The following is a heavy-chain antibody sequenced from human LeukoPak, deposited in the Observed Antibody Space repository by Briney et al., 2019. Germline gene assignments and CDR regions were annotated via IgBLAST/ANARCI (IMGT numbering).Heavy chain of an antibody. Sequence: PGGSLRLSCAASGFTFSSYWMSWVRQAPGKGLEWVANIKQDGSEKYYVDSVKGRFTISRDNAKNSLYLQMNSLRAEDTAVYYCARAYYYDSSGYYGSLDYWGQGTLVTVFS. J-gene: IGHJ4*02. V-gene: IGHV3-7*01. D-gene: IGHD3-22*01. CDR1: GFTFSSYW. CDR3: ARAYYYDSSGYYGSLDY. CDR2: IKQDGSEK.